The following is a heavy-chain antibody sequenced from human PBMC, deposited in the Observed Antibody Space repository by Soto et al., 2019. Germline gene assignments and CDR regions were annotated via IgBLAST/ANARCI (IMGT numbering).Heavy chain of an antibody. V-gene: IGHV1-18*01. CDR1: GYTFTSYG. CDR2: ISAYNGNT. Sequence: ASVKVSCKASGYTFTSYGICRVRQAPGQGLEWMGWISAYNGNTNYAQKLQGRVTMTTDTSTSTAYMELRSLRSDDTAVYYCARDERYYYYGMDVWGQGTTVTVSS. CDR3: ARDERYYYYGMDV. J-gene: IGHJ6*02.